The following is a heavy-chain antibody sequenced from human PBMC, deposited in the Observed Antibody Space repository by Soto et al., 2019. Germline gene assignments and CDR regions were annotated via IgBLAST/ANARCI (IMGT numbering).Heavy chain of an antibody. D-gene: IGHD3-10*01. V-gene: IGHV1-8*01. Sequence: VQLVQSGAEVKKPGASVKVSCKASGYTFTSYEINWVRQATGQGLEWMGWMNPNSGDTGYAQKFQGRVTMTRNTSISTAYMELSSLISEDTAVYYCARGELLWFGELLRWGQGTLVTVSS. J-gene: IGHJ4*02. CDR2: MNPNSGDT. CDR1: GYTFTSYE. CDR3: ARGELLWFGELLR.